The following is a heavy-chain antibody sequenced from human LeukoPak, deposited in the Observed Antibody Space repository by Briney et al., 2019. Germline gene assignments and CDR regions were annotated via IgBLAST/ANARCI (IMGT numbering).Heavy chain of an antibody. CDR3: ARGLRFITPNWFDP. V-gene: IGHV4-34*01. D-gene: IGHD5/OR15-5a*01. J-gene: IGHJ5*02. CDR1: GGSFSGYY. Sequence: PSETLSLTCAVYGGSFSGYYWSWIRQPPGKGLEWIGEINHSGSTNYNPSLKSRVTISVDTSKNQFSLKLSSVTAADTAVYYCARGLRFITPNWFDPWGQGTLVTVSS. CDR2: INHSGST.